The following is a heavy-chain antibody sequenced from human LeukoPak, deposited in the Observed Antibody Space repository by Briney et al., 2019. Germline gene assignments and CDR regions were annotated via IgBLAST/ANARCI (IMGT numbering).Heavy chain of an antibody. V-gene: IGHV3-21*01. CDR3: VRDRGGGNWLDY. CDR2: VSSSSSYI. J-gene: IGHJ4*02. CDR1: GFSFSTYN. Sequence: SGGSLRLSCATSGFSFSTYNMNWVRQAPGKGLEWVSSVSSSSSYIYYSDSVKGRFTISRDNAKNSLFLQMNSLRAEDTAVYFCVRDRGGGNWLDYWGQGTLVTVSS. D-gene: IGHD1-20*01.